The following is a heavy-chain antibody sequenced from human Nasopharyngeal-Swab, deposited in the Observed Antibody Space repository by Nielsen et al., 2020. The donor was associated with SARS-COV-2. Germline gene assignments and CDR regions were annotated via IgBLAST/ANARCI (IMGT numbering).Heavy chain of an antibody. D-gene: IGHD2-15*01. CDR2: IKQDGSEK. Sequence: VRLAPGKGLEWVANIKQDGSEKYYVDSVKGRFTISRDNAKNSLYLQMNSLRAEDTAVYYCAREAATRPTNWFDPWGQGTLVTVSS. CDR3: AREAATRPTNWFDP. V-gene: IGHV3-7*01. J-gene: IGHJ5*02.